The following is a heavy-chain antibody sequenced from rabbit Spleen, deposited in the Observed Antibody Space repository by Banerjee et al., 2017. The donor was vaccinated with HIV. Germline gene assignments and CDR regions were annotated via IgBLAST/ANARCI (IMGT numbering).Heavy chain of an antibody. J-gene: IGHJ3*01. CDR2: INAITGTYNGDI. Sequence: QEQLVESGGGLVKPEGSLKLSCTASGFSFSNKAVMCWVRQAPGKGLEWIACINAITGTYNGDISYASWAKGRFTISKTSSTTVTLQMTSLTAADTATYFCVRTNKDVNGAYNVWGQGTLVTVS. CDR3: VRTNKDVNGAYNV. CDR1: GFSFSNKAV. D-gene: IGHD5-1*01. V-gene: IGHV1S45*01.